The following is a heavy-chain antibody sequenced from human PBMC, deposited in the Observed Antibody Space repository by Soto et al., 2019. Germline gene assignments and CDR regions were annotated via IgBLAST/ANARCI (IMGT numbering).Heavy chain of an antibody. J-gene: IGHJ6*02. CDR3: AREAAAERNYYGLDV. V-gene: IGHV1-18*04. Sequence: QVQLVQSGPEVRKPGASVKVSCKASGYIFSRYGISWVRQAPGQGLEWMACISGYNGNTKFGERVQGRVNVTTDTSTSTAYMELRSLRSDDTAVYYWAREAAAERNYYGLDVWGQGTTVIVSS. CDR1: GYIFSRYG. D-gene: IGHD6-13*01. CDR2: ISGYNGNT.